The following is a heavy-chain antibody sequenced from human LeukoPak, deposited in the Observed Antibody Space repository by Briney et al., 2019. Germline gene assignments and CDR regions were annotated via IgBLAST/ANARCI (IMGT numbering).Heavy chain of an antibody. CDR1: GFMFTRFT. CDR3: ARESYGSDY. D-gene: IGHD5-18*01. CDR2: ISTSSSSI. Sequence: GGSLRLSCAASGFMFTRFTMNWVSQAPGKGLEWLSSISTSSSSIYYADSVKGRFTVSRDNAKNSLYLQMNSLRAEDTAVYYCARESYGSDYWGQGTLVTVSS. V-gene: IGHV3-21*01. J-gene: IGHJ4*02.